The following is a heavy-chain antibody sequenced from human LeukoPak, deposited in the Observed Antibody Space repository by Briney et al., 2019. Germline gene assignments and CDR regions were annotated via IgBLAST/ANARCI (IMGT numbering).Heavy chain of an antibody. Sequence: GASVKVSCKASGYTFTSYDINWVRQATGQGLEWMGWMNPNSGNTGYARKFQGRVTITRNTSISTAYMELSSLRSEDTAVYYCAADGDGSGPPHQLDYWGQGTLVTVSS. CDR1: GYTFTSYD. V-gene: IGHV1-8*03. CDR2: MNPNSGNT. D-gene: IGHD3-10*01. J-gene: IGHJ4*02. CDR3: AADGDGSGPPHQLDY.